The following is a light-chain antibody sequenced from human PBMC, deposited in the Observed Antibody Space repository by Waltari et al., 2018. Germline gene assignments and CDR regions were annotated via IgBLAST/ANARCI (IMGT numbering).Light chain of an antibody. J-gene: IGKJ2*01. Sequence: EIVMTQSPVTLSVSPGERATLSCRASHNVNSDLAWYQQKPGQAPRLLIYGASTRATGIPARFSGSRSGTEFILTIISLQSEDSAIYYCQQYKNWPPYTFGQGAKLEIK. CDR3: QQYKNWPPYT. V-gene: IGKV3-15*01. CDR1: HNVNSD. CDR2: GAS.